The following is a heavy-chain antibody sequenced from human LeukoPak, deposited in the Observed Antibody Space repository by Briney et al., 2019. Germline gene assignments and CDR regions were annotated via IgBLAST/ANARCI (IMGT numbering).Heavy chain of an antibody. J-gene: IGHJ3*02. V-gene: IGHV3-30*02. CDR2: IRYDGSNK. CDR1: GFTFSSYG. Sequence: GXSLRLSCAASGFTFSSYGMHWVRQAPGKGLEWVAFIRYDGSNKYYADSVKGRFTISRDNSKNALYLQMNSLRAEDTAVYYCAKGGYSPLDAFDIWGQGTMVTVSS. CDR3: AKGGYSPLDAFDI. D-gene: IGHD3-22*01.